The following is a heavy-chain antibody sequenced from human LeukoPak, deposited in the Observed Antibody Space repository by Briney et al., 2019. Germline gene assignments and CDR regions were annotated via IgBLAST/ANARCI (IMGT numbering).Heavy chain of an antibody. D-gene: IGHD3-10*01. CDR3: AREGSSYYMDG. CDR2: ISSSSSTI. Sequence: PGGSLRLSCAASGFTFSSYGMTWVRQAPGKGLEWVSYISSSSSTIYYADSVKGRFTISRDNAKNSLYLQMNSLRAEDTAVYYCAREGSSYYMDGWGKGTTVTISS. J-gene: IGHJ6*03. CDR1: GFTFSSYG. V-gene: IGHV3-48*01.